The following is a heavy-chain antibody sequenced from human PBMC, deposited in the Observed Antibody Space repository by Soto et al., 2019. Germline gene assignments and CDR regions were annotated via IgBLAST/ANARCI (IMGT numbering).Heavy chain of an antibody. J-gene: IGHJ3*02. Sequence: QVQLVESGGGVVQPGRSLRLSCVASGFTFSSQAMHWVRQAPGKGLVWVAVISNDGNRKYYADSGKGRFTISRDNSMNTVYLHINGLTVENSAVYYCAREIYRHGSVGTPDIWGQGTMVTVSS. D-gene: IGHD2-15*01. CDR1: GFTFSSQA. CDR2: ISNDGNRK. CDR3: AREIYRHGSVGTPDI. V-gene: IGHV3-30-3*01.